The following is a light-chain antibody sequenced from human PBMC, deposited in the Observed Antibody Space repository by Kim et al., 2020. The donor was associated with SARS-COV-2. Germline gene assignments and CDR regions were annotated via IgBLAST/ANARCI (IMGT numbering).Light chain of an antibody. CDR3: SSYTSSSVV. CDR2: EVI. V-gene: IGLV2-14*01. Sequence: QSALTQPASVSGSPGQSITISCTGTSSDIDGYYYVSWYQQHPDKAPKLMIYEVINRPSGVSNRFSGSRSGNTASLTISGLQAEDEADYYCSSYTSSSVVFGGGTQLTVL. J-gene: IGLJ2*01. CDR1: SSDIDGYYY.